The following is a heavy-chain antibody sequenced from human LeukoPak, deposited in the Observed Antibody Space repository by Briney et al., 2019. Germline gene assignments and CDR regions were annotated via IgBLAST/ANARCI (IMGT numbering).Heavy chain of an antibody. J-gene: IGHJ3*02. V-gene: IGHV3-21*01. Sequence: PGGSLRLSCAASGFTFSSYSMNWVRQAPGKGLEWVSSISSSSSYIYYADSVKGRFTISRDNAKNSLYLQMNSLRAEDTAVYYCARDYRIVVAVGEAFDIWGQGTMVTVSS. CDR1: GFTFSSYS. D-gene: IGHD3-22*01. CDR3: ARDYRIVVAVGEAFDI. CDR2: ISSSSSYI.